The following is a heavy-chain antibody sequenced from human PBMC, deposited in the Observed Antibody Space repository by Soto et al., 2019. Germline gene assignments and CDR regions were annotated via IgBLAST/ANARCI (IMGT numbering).Heavy chain of an antibody. CDR2: IYYSGST. V-gene: IGHV4-61*01. Sequence: QVRLQESGPGLVKPSETLSLSCLVSGDSVGNGPYYWSWIRQSPGEGLEWIAYIYYSGSTNVNPSLDSRVNISIDMYKNQFFLELRSVTAADAAVYFCARVGSSCHSGGCYYYYGLGVWGQVTTVAISS. CDR1: GDSVGNGPYY. CDR3: ARVGSSCHSGGCYYYYGLGV. D-gene: IGHD1-26*01. J-gene: IGHJ6*02.